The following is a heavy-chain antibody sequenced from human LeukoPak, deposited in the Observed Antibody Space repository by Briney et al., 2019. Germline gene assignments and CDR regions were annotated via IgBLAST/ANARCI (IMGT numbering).Heavy chain of an antibody. J-gene: IGHJ4*02. CDR1: GFTFSSYG. CDR2: IRYDGSNK. CDR3: TTGKY. V-gene: IGHV3-30*02. Sequence: GGSLRLSCAASGFTFSSYGMHWVRQAPGKGLEWVAFIRYDGSNKYYAAPVKGRFTISRDDSKNTVYLQMNSLKTEDTAVYYCTTGKYWGQGTLVTVSS.